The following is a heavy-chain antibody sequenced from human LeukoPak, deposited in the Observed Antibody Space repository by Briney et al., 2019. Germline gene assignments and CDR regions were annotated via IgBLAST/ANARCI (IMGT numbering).Heavy chain of an antibody. CDR2: TYYRSKWYN. J-gene: IGHJ4*02. V-gene: IGHV6-1*01. CDR3: ARYSGLGVPDF. CDR1: GDSVSSKNAA. D-gene: IGHD2-21*01. Sequence: SQTLSLTCAISGDSVSSKNAAWNWIGQSPSRGLEWLGRTYYRSKWYNDYAVSMRGRITINPDTSKNQFSLQLNSVTPEDTAVYYCARYSGLGVPDFWGQGTLVTVSS.